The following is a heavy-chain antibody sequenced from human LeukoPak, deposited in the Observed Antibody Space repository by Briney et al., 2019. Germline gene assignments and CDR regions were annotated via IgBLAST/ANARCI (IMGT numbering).Heavy chain of an antibody. CDR1: GYTFTGYY. V-gene: IGHV1-2*06. Sequence: ASVKVSCKASGYTFTGYYMHWVRQAPGQGLEWMGRINPNSGGTNYAQKFQGRVTMTRDTPISTAYMELSRLRSDDTAVYYCARDGVSVSYYYYMDVWGKGTTVTVSS. CDR3: ARDGVSVSYYYYMDV. CDR2: INPNSGGT. D-gene: IGHD2-8*01. J-gene: IGHJ6*03.